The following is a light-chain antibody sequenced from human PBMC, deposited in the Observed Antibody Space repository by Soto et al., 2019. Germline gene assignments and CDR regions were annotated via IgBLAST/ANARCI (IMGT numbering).Light chain of an antibody. Sequence: EIVMTQSPATLSVSPGERATLSCRASQSISSNLAWYQQKPGQAPRLLMYGASTRATGIPARFSGSGSGTEFTLNISSLQSEDFAVYYCQQYNNWPRTFGQGTKLEIK. CDR1: QSISSN. CDR3: QQYNNWPRT. V-gene: IGKV3-15*01. J-gene: IGKJ2*01. CDR2: GAS.